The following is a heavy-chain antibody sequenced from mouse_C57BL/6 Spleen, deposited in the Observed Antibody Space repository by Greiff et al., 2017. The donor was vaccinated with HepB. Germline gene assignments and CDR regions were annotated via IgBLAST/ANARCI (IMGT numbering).Heavy chain of an antibody. CDR3: TRPIYYDYDNYAMDY. J-gene: IGHJ4*01. D-gene: IGHD2-4*01. Sequence: EVHLVESGGGLVQPGGSMKLSCAASGFTFSDAWMDWVRQSPEKGLEWVAEIRNKANNHATYYAESVKGRFTISRDDSKSSVYLQMNSLRAEDTGIYYCTRPIYYDYDNYAMDYWGQGTSVTVSS. CDR1: GFTFSDAW. V-gene: IGHV6-6*01. CDR2: IRNKANNHAT.